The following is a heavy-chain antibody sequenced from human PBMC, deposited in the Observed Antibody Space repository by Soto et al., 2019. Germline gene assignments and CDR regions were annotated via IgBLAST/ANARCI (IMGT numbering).Heavy chain of an antibody. CDR3: AKDVGDYEY. Sequence: PGGSLRLSCAASGFTFSSYAMHWVRQAPGKGLEWVAVISYDGSKKYYADSVKGRFTISRDNSKNTLYLQMSSLRAEDTAVYYCAKDVGDYEYWGQGTLVTVSS. V-gene: IGHV3-30-3*02. J-gene: IGHJ4*02. CDR2: ISYDGSKK. D-gene: IGHD4-17*01. CDR1: GFTFSSYA.